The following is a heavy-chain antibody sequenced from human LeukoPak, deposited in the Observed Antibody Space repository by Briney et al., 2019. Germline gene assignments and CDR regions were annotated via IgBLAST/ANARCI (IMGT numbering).Heavy chain of an antibody. CDR3: ARDPMYNGGNSGAFDF. V-gene: IGHV3-69-1*02. Sequence: GGSLRLSCSASGFIFDTYAMTWVRQAPGKGLEWISYISGSGATYYAASVKGRFTISRDNAQNSLWLQMSSLRAEDTAVYYCARDPMYNGGNSGAFDFWGQGTLVTVSS. CDR1: GFIFDTYA. D-gene: IGHD4-23*01. CDR2: ISGSGAT. J-gene: IGHJ3*01.